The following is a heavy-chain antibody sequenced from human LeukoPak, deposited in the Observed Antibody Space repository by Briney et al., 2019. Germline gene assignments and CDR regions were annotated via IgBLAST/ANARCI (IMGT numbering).Heavy chain of an antibody. CDR2: IYYSGST. CDR1: GGSISSSSYY. D-gene: IGHD2-15*01. V-gene: IGHV4-39*01. Sequence: PSETLSLTCTVSGGSISSSSYYWGWIRQPPGKGLEWIGSIYYSGSTYYNPSLKSRVTKSVDTSKNQFSLKLSSVTAADTAVYYCAKTPPAIGPLPFDYWGQGTLVTVSS. J-gene: IGHJ4*02. CDR3: AKTPPAIGPLPFDY.